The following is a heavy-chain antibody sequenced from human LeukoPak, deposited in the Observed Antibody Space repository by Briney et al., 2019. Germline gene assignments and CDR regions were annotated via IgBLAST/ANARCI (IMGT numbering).Heavy chain of an antibody. CDR1: GYTFTGNY. J-gene: IGHJ3*02. CDR3: ARAPKNDAYDI. Sequence: ASVTVSCKASGYTFTGNYIHWVRQAPGQGLEWVGWINPNSGDTHSAQHFQRRVTMTRDTSISTASMDLSRLRSDDTAVYYCARAPKNDAYDIWGRGTMVTVSS. V-gene: IGHV1-2*02. CDR2: INPNSGDT.